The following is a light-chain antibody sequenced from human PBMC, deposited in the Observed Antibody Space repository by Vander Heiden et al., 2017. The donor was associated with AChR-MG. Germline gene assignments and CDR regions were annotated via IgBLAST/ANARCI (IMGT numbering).Light chain of an antibody. CDR2: GAS. Sequence: EIVLTQSPGTLSLSPGERATLSCRASQSVSYSYLAWYQQKPGQAPRLLIHGASSRGTGVPDRFSGSGSGTDFTLTISRLEPEDFAVYYCQHYSSSLWTFGQGTKVEIK. V-gene: IGKV3-20*01. CDR3: QHYSSSLWT. CDR1: QSVSYSY. J-gene: IGKJ1*01.